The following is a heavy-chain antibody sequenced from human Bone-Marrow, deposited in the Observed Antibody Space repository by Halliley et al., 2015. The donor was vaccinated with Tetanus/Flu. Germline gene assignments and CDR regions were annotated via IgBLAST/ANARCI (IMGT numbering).Heavy chain of an antibody. CDR1: GFIFDNHD. D-gene: IGHD3-10*01. V-gene: IGHV3-20*04. CDR3: ARMGSPAFAEGLFFDQ. CDR2: INKKGDET. Sequence: SLRLSCAASGFIFDNHDMSWVRQAPGKGLEWVSTINKKGDETEYEESVEGRFTISRDNAKNSLSLQMNTLRVEDTAVYYCARMGSPAFAEGLFFDQCGQ. J-gene: IGHJ3*01.